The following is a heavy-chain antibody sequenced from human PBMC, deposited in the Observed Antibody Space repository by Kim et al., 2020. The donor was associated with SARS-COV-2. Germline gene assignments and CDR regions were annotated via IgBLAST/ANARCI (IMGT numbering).Heavy chain of an antibody. CDR3: ARVRGGVLRYFDWSRPGGYGMDV. J-gene: IGHJ6*02. CDR1: GGSISSYY. D-gene: IGHD3-9*01. CDR2: IYTSGST. V-gene: IGHV4-4*07. Sequence: SETLSLTCTVSGGSISSYYWSWIRQPAGKGLEWIGRIYTSGSTNYNPSLKSRVTMSVDTSKNQFSLKLSSVTAADTAVYYCARVRGGVLRYFDWSRPGGYGMDVWGQGTTVTVSS.